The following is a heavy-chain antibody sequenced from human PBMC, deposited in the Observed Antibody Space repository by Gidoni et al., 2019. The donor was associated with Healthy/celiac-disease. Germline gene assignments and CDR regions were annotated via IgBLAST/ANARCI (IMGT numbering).Heavy chain of an antibody. V-gene: IGHV4-31*03. Sequence: QVQLQEWCPGLVKPSQTLSLTCTVSGGSISSGGYYCSWIRKHRGKGLEWIWYIYYSGGTYYNPSIKSRVTISVDTSKNQFSLKLSSVTAADTAVYYCARDATGYLDYWGQGTLVTVSS. CDR2: IYYSGGT. D-gene: IGHD3-9*01. CDR1: GGSISSGGYY. J-gene: IGHJ4*02. CDR3: ARDATGYLDY.